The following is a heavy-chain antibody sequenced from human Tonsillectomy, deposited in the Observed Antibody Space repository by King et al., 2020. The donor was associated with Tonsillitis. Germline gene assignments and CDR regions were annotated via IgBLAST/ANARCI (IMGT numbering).Heavy chain of an antibody. V-gene: IGHV4-38-2*02. J-gene: IGHJ4*02. CDR1: GYSISSGYY. D-gene: IGHD3-22*01. CDR2: IYHSGST. CDR3: ARVGGDSSGYYYGRTLYYFDY. Sequence: VQLQESGPGLVKPSETLSITCTVSGYSISSGYYWGWIRQPPGKGLEWIGSIYHSGSTYYNPSLKSRVTISVETSKNQFSLKLRSVTAADTAVYYCARVGGDSSGYYYGRTLYYFDYWGQGTLVTVSS.